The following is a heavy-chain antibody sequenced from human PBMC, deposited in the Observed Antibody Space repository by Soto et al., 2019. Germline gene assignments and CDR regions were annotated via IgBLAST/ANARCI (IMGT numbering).Heavy chain of an antibody. CDR2: INPYTSTT. CDR1: GYSFTHYY. CDR3: ARDSGSPLTVYAPVGF. V-gene: IGHV1-2*02. J-gene: IGHJ4*02. Sequence: QVQLVQSGAEMKKLGASVKVSCKASGYSFTHYYVHWVRQAPGQGLEWMGWINPYTSTTTNAPKLEGRISMTRDKCVSRAYVALGGRRSDDSAVSVCARDSGSPLTVYAPVGFWGQGTRVAVSS. D-gene: IGHD2-2*01.